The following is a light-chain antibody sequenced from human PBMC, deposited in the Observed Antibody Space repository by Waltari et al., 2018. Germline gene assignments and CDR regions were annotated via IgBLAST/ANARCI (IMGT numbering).Light chain of an antibody. Sequence: EIVLTQSPGTAYLSPGTRVTLSCRASQSVGSSSLAWYQQKPGQAPRLVIYRASRRATGIPDRFSGSGSGTDFSLTISRLEPEDFAVYYCQQHGTLPATFGQGTKVEIK. CDR2: RAS. CDR1: QSVGSSS. V-gene: IGKV3-20*01. J-gene: IGKJ1*01. CDR3: QQHGTLPAT.